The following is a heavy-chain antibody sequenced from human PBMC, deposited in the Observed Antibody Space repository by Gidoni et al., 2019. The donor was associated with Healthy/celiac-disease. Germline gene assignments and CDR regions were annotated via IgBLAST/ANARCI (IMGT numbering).Heavy chain of an antibody. CDR1: GFTFSSYA. J-gene: IGHJ6*02. D-gene: IGHD6-19*01. CDR3: AETLAVAGRGPWVDGMDV. V-gene: IGHV3-23*01. Sequence: EVQLLESGGGLVQPGGSLRLSCAASGFTFSSYAMSWVRQAPGKGMEWVSAISGSGGSTYYADSVKGRFTISRDNSKNTLYLQMNSLRAEDTAVYYCAETLAVAGRGPWVDGMDVWGQGTTVTVSS. CDR2: ISGSGGST.